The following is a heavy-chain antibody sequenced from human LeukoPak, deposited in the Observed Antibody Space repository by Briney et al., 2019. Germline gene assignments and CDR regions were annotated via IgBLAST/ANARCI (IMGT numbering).Heavy chain of an antibody. CDR1: GGSVSSGSYY. J-gene: IGHJ4*02. CDR2: IYYSGST. Sequence: SETLSLTCTVSGGSVSSGSYYWSWIRQPPGKGLEWIGYIYYSGSTNYNPSLKSRVTISVDTSKNQFSLKLSSVTAADTAVYYCARGSYGSGSYHHDYWGQGTLVTVSS. V-gene: IGHV4-61*01. D-gene: IGHD3-10*01. CDR3: ARGSYGSGSYHHDY.